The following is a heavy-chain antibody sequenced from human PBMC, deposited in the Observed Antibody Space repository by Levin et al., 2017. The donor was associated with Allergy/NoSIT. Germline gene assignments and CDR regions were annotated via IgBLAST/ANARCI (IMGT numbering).Heavy chain of an antibody. D-gene: IGHD2-21*01. CDR1: GYSFTSFW. CDR2: IFPSDSDT. Sequence: GGSLRLSCQASGYSFTSFWFGWVRQRPGKGLEWMGLIFPSDSDTRVSPSFQGEGNMTSDKYMNTAYLQWSSRRASDTGMYYCARHDSDGSNSFDHWGQGTLVTVSP. V-gene: IGHV5-51*01. CDR3: ARHDSDGSNSFDH. J-gene: IGHJ4*02.